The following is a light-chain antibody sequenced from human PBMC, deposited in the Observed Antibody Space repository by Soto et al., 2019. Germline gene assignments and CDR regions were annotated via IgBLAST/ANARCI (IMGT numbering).Light chain of an antibody. CDR3: SSYTSNTTLV. Sequence: QSALTQPASVSESPGQSITISCTGTSSDIGDYNFVSWYQQHPGKAPQLMIYDVSYRPSGVSHRFSGSKSGNTASLTISWLQTEDEADYYCSSYTSNTTLVFGGGTKLNVL. CDR1: SSDIGDYNF. V-gene: IGLV2-14*01. CDR2: DVS. J-gene: IGLJ2*01.